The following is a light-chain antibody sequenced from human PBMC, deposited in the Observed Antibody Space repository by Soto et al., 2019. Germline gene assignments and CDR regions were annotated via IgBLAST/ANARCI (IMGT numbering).Light chain of an antibody. Sequence: QSVLTQPPSVSGAPGQRVTISRTGSSSNTGAGYNVHWYQQLPGTAPKLLIFDNRHRPSGVPDRFSGSKSGTSASLAITGLQAEDEGDYYCQSYDSSLSGSWVFGGGTKVTVL. CDR2: DNR. V-gene: IGLV1-40*01. CDR1: SSNTGAGYN. CDR3: QSYDSSLSGSWV. J-gene: IGLJ3*02.